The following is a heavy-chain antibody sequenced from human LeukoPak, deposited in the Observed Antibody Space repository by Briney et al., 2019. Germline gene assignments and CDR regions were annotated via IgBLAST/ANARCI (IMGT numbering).Heavy chain of an antibody. CDR2: ISYDGSNK. CDR1: GFTFSSYA. Sequence: PGRSLRLSCAASGFTFSSYAMHWVRQAPGKGLQWVAVISYDGSNKYYADSVKGRFTISRDNTKNTLYLQMNSLRAEVTAVYYCARDGSGSYVDYWGQGTLVTVSS. V-gene: IGHV3-30*04. CDR3: ARDGSGSYVDY. J-gene: IGHJ4*02. D-gene: IGHD1-26*01.